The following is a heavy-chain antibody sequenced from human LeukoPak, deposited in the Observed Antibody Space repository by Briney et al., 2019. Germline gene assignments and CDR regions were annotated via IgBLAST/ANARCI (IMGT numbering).Heavy chain of an antibody. D-gene: IGHD6-19*01. Sequence: GGSLRLSCAASGFTFSSYAMHWVRQAPGKGLERVAVISYDGSNKYYADSVKGRFTISRDNSKNTLYLQMNSLRAEDTAVYYCARELIAVAGTGSLDYWGQGTLVTVSS. CDR2: ISYDGSNK. CDR3: ARELIAVAGTGSLDY. CDR1: GFTFSSYA. J-gene: IGHJ4*02. V-gene: IGHV3-30-3*01.